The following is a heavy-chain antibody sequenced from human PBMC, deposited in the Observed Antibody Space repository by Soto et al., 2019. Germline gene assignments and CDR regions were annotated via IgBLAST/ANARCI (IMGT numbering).Heavy chain of an antibody. CDR2: IYYSGST. D-gene: IGHD6-13*01. J-gene: IGHJ5*02. CDR3: ARHGPYSSSWYAGVWFDP. CDR1: GGSINNYY. V-gene: IGHV4-59*08. Sequence: PSETLSLTCTVSGGSINNYYWSWIRQTPGKGLEWIGHIYYSGSTNYNPSLKSRVTISVDTSKNQFSLKLSSVTAADTAVYYCARHGPYSSSWYAGVWFDPWGQGTLVTVSS.